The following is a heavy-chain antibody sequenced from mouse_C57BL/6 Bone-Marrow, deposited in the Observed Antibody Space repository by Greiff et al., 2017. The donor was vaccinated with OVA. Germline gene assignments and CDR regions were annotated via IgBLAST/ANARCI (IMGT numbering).Heavy chain of an antibody. J-gene: IGHJ2*01. CDR1: GYTFTDYN. CDR2: IHPNNGGT. V-gene: IGHV1-22*01. CDR3: AREKGLDD. Sequence: VQLKESGPELVKPGASVKMSCKASGYTFTDYNMHWVKQSHGKSLEWIGYIHPNNGGTSYNQKFKGKATLTVNKSSSTAYMELRSLTSEDSAVYYCAREKGLDDWGQGTTLTVSS.